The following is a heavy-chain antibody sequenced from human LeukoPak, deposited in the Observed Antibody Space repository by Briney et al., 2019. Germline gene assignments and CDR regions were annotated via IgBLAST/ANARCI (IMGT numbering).Heavy chain of an antibody. CDR2: IYGSGIT. J-gene: IGHJ4*02. D-gene: IGHD1-26*01. Sequence: SETLSLTCTVSGGSIISNYWSWIRQSAGTGLEWIGRIYGSGITDYNPSLKSRVTMSLDTSRKQFSLRLTSVTAADTAVYYCARQNPSGSYGYYFDYWGQGTLVTVSS. CDR3: ARQNPSGSYGYYFDY. V-gene: IGHV4-4*07. CDR1: GGSIISNY.